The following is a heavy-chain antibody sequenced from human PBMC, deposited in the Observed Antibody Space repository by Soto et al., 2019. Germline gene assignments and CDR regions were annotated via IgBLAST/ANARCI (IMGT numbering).Heavy chain of an antibody. Sequence: PEETLSLTCSVSGDSIGRYYWSWIRQPPGKGLEWLGYVYYSGNTYYNPSLKSRVTMSVDTSKNQFSLRLSSVTAADTAVYYCARDPHYTDSSGYYVSSGNFDSWGQGILVTVSS. J-gene: IGHJ4*02. D-gene: IGHD3-22*01. CDR2: VYYSGNT. V-gene: IGHV4-59*12. CDR3: ARDPHYTDSSGYYVSSGNFDS. CDR1: GDSIGRYY.